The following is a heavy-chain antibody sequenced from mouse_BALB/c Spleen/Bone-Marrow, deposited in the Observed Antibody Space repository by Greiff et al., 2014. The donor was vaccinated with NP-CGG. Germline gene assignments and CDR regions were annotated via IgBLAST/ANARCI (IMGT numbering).Heavy chain of an antibody. CDR1: GSNIKDTY. Sequence: VQLQQSGAELVKPGASVKLSCTASGSNIKDTYMHWVKQRPEQGLEWIGRIDPANGNTKYDPKFQGKATITADTSSNTAYLQLSSLTSEDTAVYFCARAYYGNYPYAMDYWGQGTSVTVSS. CDR2: IDPANGNT. V-gene: IGHV14-3*02. J-gene: IGHJ4*01. D-gene: IGHD2-10*01. CDR3: ARAYYGNYPYAMDY.